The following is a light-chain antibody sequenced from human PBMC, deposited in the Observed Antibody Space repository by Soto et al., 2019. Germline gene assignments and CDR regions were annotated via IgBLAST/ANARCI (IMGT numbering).Light chain of an antibody. CDR3: QQRSNWPIT. Sequence: EIVLTQSPATLSLSPGERATLSCRARQSVSSYLAWYQQKPGQAPRLLIYDASNRATGIPARFSGSGSGTDFTLTISSLEPEDFAVYYCQQRSNWPITFGKGTRLEIK. CDR2: DAS. CDR1: QSVSSY. J-gene: IGKJ5*01. V-gene: IGKV3-11*01.